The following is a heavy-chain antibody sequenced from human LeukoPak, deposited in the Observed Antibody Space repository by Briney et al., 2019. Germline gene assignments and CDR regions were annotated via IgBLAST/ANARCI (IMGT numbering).Heavy chain of an antibody. CDR1: GYTFTSYY. CDR2: INPSGGST. V-gene: IGHV1-46*01. D-gene: IGHD3-3*01. J-gene: IGHJ6*03. Sequence: ASVKVSCKASGYTFTSYYMHWVRQAPGQGLEWMGIINPSGGSTSYAQKFQGRVTMTRDMSTSTVYMELSSLRSEDTAVYYCARSLFRFLEWSYRSYYYYYMDVWGKGTTVTVSS. CDR3: ARSLFRFLEWSYRSYYYYYMDV.